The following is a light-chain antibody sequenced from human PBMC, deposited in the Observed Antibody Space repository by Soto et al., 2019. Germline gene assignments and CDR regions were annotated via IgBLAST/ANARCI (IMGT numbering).Light chain of an antibody. Sequence: EIVMTQSPATLSVSPGERATLSCRASQSVSSNLAWDQQKPGQAPRLLIYGASTRATGIPARFSGSGSGTEFTLTISSLQSGDFAVYYCQQYNNWPRTFGQGTKVDIK. CDR2: GAS. CDR1: QSVSSN. J-gene: IGKJ1*01. V-gene: IGKV3-15*01. CDR3: QQYNNWPRT.